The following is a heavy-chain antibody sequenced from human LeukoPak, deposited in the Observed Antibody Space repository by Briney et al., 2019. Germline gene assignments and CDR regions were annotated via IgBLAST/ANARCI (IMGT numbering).Heavy chain of an antibody. CDR3: AAAEVRGFDP. V-gene: IGHV1-58*02. CDR2: IFVGSGNT. D-gene: IGHD3-22*01. CDR1: GFTFTSSA. J-gene: IGHJ5*02. Sequence: GASVKVSCKASGFTFTSSAMQWVRQARGQRLEWIGWIFVGSGNTNYAQKFQERVTITRDMTTSTAYMKLSSLRSEDTAVYYCAAAEVRGFDPWGQGTLVTVSS.